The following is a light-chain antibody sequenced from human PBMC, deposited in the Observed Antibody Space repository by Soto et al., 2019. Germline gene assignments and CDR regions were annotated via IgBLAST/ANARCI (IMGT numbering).Light chain of an antibody. CDR3: QQSYTAPSIT. V-gene: IGKV1-39*01. J-gene: IGKJ5*01. CDR2: GVS. CDR1: QSISSS. Sequence: DMQMTQSPSSLSASVGDKVSMTCVASQSISSSLNWYQQKSGKAPNLLIYGVSRLQGGVPSRFSGSGSGTDFTLSISSLQPEDFATYYCQQSYTAPSITFGQGTRLEIK.